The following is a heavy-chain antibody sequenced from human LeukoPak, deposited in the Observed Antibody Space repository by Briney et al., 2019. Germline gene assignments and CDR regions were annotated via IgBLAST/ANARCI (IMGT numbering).Heavy chain of an antibody. V-gene: IGHV4-39*02. CDR2: IYYSGTT. D-gene: IGHD6-19*01. Sequence: PSETLSLTCTVSGGSIDSSNFYWGWIRQPTGKGLEWIGIIYYSGTTYYNPSLKSRVTISIDTSKNYFSLKLSSVTAADTAVYYCARDDPGGWYDPYYYYGMDVWGQGTTVTVSS. CDR1: GGSIDSSNFY. J-gene: IGHJ6*02. CDR3: ARDDPGGWYDPYYYYGMDV.